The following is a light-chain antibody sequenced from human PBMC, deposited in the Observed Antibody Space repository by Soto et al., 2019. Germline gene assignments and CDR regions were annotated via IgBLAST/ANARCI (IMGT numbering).Light chain of an antibody. CDR2: GVS. J-gene: IGLJ1*01. CDR3: CSYAGSPYV. CDR1: SSDVGGYNY. Sequence: QSALTQPRSVSVSPGQSVTISCTGTSSDVGGYNYVSWFQQHPGKAPKLMIYGVSKRPSGVPDHFSGSKSGNTASLTISGLQAEDEADYYCCSYAGSPYVFGTGTKVTVL. V-gene: IGLV2-11*01.